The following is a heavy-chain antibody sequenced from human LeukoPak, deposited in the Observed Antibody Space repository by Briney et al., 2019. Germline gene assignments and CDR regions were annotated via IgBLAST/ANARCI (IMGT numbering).Heavy chain of an antibody. CDR3: ARGRGDIQVVHDGPDY. Sequence: SETLSLTCTVSGGSISSYYWSWIRQPPGKGLEWSGEINHSGSSNFNPSLKSRVTISVDTSKNQFSLKLSSVTAADTAVYYCARGRGDIQVVHDGPDYWGQGTLVTVSS. V-gene: IGHV4-34*01. J-gene: IGHJ4*02. CDR1: GGSISSYY. CDR2: INHSGSS. D-gene: IGHD5/OR15-5a*01.